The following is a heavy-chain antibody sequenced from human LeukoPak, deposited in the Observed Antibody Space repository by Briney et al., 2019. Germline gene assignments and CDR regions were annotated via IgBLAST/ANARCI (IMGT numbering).Heavy chain of an antibody. CDR3: ARSNNDGDYLGVGFDY. J-gene: IGHJ4*02. V-gene: IGHV7-4-1*02. CDR2: INTNTGNP. D-gene: IGHD4-17*01. CDR1: GYTFSSYA. Sequence: ASVTVSRTASGYTFSSYAMNWVRQAPGQGLEWMGWINTNTGNPTYAQGFTGRFVFSLDTSVSTAYLQISSLQAEDTAVYYCARSNNDGDYLGVGFDYWGQGTLVTVSS.